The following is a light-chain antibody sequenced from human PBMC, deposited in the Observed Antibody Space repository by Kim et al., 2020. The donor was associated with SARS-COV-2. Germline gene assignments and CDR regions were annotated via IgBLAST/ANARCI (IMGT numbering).Light chain of an antibody. Sequence: QSALTQPASVSGSPGQSITIFCTGTSSDVGAYNYVSWYQQHPGKAPKLMIYDVSNRPSGVSNRFSGSKSGNSASLTISGLQAEDDADYYCSSYTRSSSRVFGGGTQLTVL. CDR1: SSDVGAYNY. J-gene: IGLJ3*02. CDR2: DVS. CDR3: SSYTRSSSRV. V-gene: IGLV2-14*03.